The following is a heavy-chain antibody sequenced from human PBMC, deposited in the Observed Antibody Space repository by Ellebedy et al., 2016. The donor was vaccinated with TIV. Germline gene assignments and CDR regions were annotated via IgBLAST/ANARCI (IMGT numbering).Heavy chain of an antibody. CDR1: GFTFDDYA. D-gene: IGHD6-19*01. Sequence: SLKISXAASGFTFDDYAMHWVRQAPGKGLEWVSGISWNSGSIGYADSVKGRFTISRDNAKNSLYLQMNSLRAEDTALYYCARGQAVAGTGYFDYWGQGTLVTVSS. V-gene: IGHV3-9*01. J-gene: IGHJ4*02. CDR2: ISWNSGSI. CDR3: ARGQAVAGTGYFDY.